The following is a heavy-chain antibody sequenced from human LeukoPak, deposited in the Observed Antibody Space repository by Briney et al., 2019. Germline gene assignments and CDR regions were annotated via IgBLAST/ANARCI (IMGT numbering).Heavy chain of an antibody. CDR3: ARDQEGFDY. CDR1: GYTFTNSY. J-gene: IGHJ4*02. CDR2: IYPRDGST. V-gene: IGHV1-46*01. Sequence: ASVKVSCKASGYTFTNSYLHWVRQAPGQGLEWMGMIYPRDGSTSYAQNFQSRVTVTRVTSTTTVHMELRGLRSEDTAVYYCARDQEGFDYWGQGTVVTVSS.